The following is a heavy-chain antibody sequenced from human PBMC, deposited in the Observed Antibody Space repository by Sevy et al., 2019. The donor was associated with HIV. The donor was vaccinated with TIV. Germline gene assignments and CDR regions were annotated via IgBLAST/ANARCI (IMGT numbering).Heavy chain of an antibody. V-gene: IGHV4-39*02. CDR1: GDSISGKAFR. CDR2: VDYRGRT. D-gene: IGHD2-2*02. J-gene: IGHJ5*02. CDR3: ARLDTVASGDL. Sequence: SETLSLTCTVSGDSISGKAFRWGWIRQHPGKGLEWLGQVDYRGRTENSPSFRIRVTISIDSAMRSFSLRRRSLTAADTALYYCARLDTVASGDLWGRGMLVTVSS.